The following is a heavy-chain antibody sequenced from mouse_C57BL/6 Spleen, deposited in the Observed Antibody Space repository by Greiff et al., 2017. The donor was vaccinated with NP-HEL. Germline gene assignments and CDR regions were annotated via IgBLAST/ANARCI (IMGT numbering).Heavy chain of an antibody. D-gene: IGHD2-3*01. J-gene: IGHJ3*01. Sequence: EVKLQESGPGMVKPSQSLSLTCTVTGYSITSGYDWHWIRHFPGNKLEWMGYISYSGSTNYNPSLKSRISITHDTSKNHFFLKLNSVTTEDTATYYCASDGYYDWFAYWGQGTLVTVSA. CDR1: GYSITSGYD. CDR2: ISYSGST. CDR3: ASDGYYDWFAY. V-gene: IGHV3-1*01.